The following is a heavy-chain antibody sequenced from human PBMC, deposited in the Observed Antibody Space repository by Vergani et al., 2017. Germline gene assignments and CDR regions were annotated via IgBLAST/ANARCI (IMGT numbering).Heavy chain of an antibody. CDR2: ISSSSSYI. V-gene: IGHV3-21*01. CDR1: GFTFSSYG. D-gene: IGHD2-2*01. CDR3: ASDIVVVPAANWYFDL. J-gene: IGHJ2*01. Sequence: EVQLVESGGGLVQPGRSLRLSCAASGFTFSSYGMHWVRQAPGKGLEWVSSISSSSSYIYYADSVKGRFTISRDNAKNSLYLQMNSLRAEDTAVYYCASDIVVVPAANWYFDLWGRGTLVTVSS.